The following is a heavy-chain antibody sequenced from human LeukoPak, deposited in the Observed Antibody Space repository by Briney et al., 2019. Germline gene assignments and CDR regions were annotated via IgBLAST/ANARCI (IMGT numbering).Heavy chain of an antibody. Sequence: GGSLRLSCAASGFTFSSYGMHWVRQAPGKGLEWVAVISYDGSNKYYADSVKGRFTISRDNSKNTLYLQMNSLRAEDTAVYYCAKVVYYDILTGPFDYWGQGTLVTVSS. CDR2: ISYDGSNK. V-gene: IGHV3-30*18. J-gene: IGHJ4*02. CDR3: AKVVYYDILTGPFDY. D-gene: IGHD3-9*01. CDR1: GFTFSSYG.